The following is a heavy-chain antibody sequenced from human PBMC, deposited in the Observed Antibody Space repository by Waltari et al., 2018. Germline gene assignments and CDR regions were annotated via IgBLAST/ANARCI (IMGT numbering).Heavy chain of an antibody. CDR3: GREAREGRAPMAYFDY. J-gene: IGHJ4*02. Sequence: QVQLVQSGAEVKKPGASVKVSCKASGYTFTTPTMRWVRQAPGQRPEWMGWIIGGSGDTQYAKKFEGRITITRDTSASIAYLELSSLRSEDTAVYFCGREAREGRAPMAYFDYWGQGTLVTVSS. CDR1: GYTFTTPT. D-gene: IGHD3-10*01. CDR2: IIGGSGDT. V-gene: IGHV1-3*01.